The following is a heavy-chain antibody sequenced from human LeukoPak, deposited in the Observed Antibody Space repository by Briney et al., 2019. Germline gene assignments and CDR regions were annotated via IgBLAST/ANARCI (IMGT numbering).Heavy chain of an antibody. CDR3: AGPRIVGADDAFDI. V-gene: IGHV1-8*03. CDR2: MNPNSGNT. Sequence: ASVKVSCKASGYTFTSYDINWVRQATGQGLEWMGWMNPNSGNTAYAQKFQGRVTIIRNTSISTAYMELSSLTSEDTAVYYCAGPRIVGADDAFDIWGQGTMVTVSS. CDR1: GYTFTSYD. D-gene: IGHD1-26*01. J-gene: IGHJ3*02.